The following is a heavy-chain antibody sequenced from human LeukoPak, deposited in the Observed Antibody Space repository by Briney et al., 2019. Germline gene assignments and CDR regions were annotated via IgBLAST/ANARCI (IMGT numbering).Heavy chain of an antibody. CDR1: GYSFTGYY. J-gene: IGHJ4*02. CDR2: INPSSGGT. CDR3: ARQSTSGSYRLDY. V-gene: IGHV1-2*02. D-gene: IGHD3-10*01. Sequence: ASVKVSCKSSGYSFTGYYIHWVRQAPGYGFEWMGWINPSSGGTNYAQNFQGRVTMTRDTSINTVYMELNSLTYDDTAVYYCARQSTSGSYRLDYWGQGTLVTVSS.